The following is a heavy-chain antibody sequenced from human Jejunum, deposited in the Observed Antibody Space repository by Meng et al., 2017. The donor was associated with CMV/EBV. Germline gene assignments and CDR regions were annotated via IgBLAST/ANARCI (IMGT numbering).Heavy chain of an antibody. D-gene: IGHD3-16*01. CDR1: GFTFRNYW. V-gene: IGHV3-7*01. CDR3: ARDGGRKEDY. CDR2: IKEDGSEM. Sequence: CAASGFTFRNYWMPWVRQAPGKGLEWVANIKEDGSEMYYVDSVKGRFTISRDNTKNSLYLQMISLRAEDTAVYYCARDGGRKEDYWGQGTLVTVSS. J-gene: IGHJ4*02.